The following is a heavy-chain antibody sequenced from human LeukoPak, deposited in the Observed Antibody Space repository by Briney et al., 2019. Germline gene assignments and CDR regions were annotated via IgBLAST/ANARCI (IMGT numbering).Heavy chain of an antibody. CDR3: AVRRSSGYYYVGAFDI. CDR2: INPSGGST. Sequence: ASVKVSCKASGYTFSDYAINWVRQAPGQGLEWMGIINPSGGSTSYAQKFQGRVTMTRDTSTSTVYMELSSLRSEDTAVYYCAVRRSSGYYYVGAFDIWGQGTMVTVSS. J-gene: IGHJ3*02. D-gene: IGHD3-22*01. CDR1: GYTFSDYA. V-gene: IGHV1-46*01.